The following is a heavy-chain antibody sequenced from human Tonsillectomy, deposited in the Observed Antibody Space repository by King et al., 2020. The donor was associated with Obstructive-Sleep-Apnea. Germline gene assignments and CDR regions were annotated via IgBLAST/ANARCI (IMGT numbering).Heavy chain of an antibody. D-gene: IGHD3-22*01. Sequence: VQLQESGPGLVKPSETLSLTCTVSGGSISSYYWSWIRQPPGKGLEWIGYIYYSGSTNYNPSLKSRVTISVDTSKNQFSLKLSSVTAADTAVYYCARILSTPVVYDAFDIWGQGTMVTVSS. V-gene: IGHV4-59*01. CDR2: IYYSGST. CDR3: ARILSTPVVYDAFDI. CDR1: GGSISSYY. J-gene: IGHJ3*02.